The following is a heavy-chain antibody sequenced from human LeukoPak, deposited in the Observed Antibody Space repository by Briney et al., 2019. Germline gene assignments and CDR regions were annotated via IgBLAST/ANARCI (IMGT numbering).Heavy chain of an antibody. CDR3: AVDYDILTGYYHDAFDI. V-gene: IGHV1-69*05. D-gene: IGHD3-9*01. CDR1: GGTFSSYA. Sequence: SVKVSCKASGGTFSSYAISWVRQAPGQGLGWMGRIIPIFGTANFEHKFQGRVPITTDQSTNNAYMELSSLTSEDTAVYYCAVDYDILTGYYHDAFDIWGQRTMVTVSS. CDR2: IIPIFGTA. J-gene: IGHJ3*02.